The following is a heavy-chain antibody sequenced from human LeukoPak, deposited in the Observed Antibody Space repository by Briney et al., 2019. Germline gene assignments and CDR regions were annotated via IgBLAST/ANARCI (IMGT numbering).Heavy chain of an antibody. Sequence: HGGSLRLSCAASGFTFSSYSMNWVRQAPGNGLEWVSSFSSSSSYIEYADSVKGRFTISRDNAKNSLYLQMNSLRAEYAAVYYCARRDSSGYYYRFDYWGQGTLVTVSS. D-gene: IGHD3-22*01. V-gene: IGHV3-21*01. CDR2: FSSSSSYI. CDR3: ARRDSSGYYYRFDY. J-gene: IGHJ4*02. CDR1: GFTFSSYS.